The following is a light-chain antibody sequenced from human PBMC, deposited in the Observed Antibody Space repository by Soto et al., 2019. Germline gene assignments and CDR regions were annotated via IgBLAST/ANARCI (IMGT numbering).Light chain of an antibody. CDR1: TSNLGGNT. CDR3: AAWDDSLNAVV. J-gene: IGLJ2*01. Sequence: QSVLTQPPSVAGTPGHKVSISCSGSTSNLGGNTVNWYQQLPGTAPKLLIYTNNQRPPGVPDRFSGSKSGTSASLAISDLRSEDEADFYCAAWDDSLNAVVLGGGTKLTVL. V-gene: IGLV1-44*01. CDR2: TNN.